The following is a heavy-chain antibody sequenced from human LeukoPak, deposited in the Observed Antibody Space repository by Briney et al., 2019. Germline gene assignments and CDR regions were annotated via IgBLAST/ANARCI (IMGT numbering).Heavy chain of an antibody. D-gene: IGHD6-19*01. J-gene: IGHJ4*02. CDR1: GGSISSYY. Sequence: SETLSLTCTVSGGSISSYYWTWIRQPAGKGLEWIGRIDNSGRNGYNPSLKSRVTMSVDTSKNQFSLELISVTAADTAVYYCTRGHGWTDYWGQGTLVTVSS. V-gene: IGHV4-4*07. CDR2: IDNSGRN. CDR3: TRGHGWTDY.